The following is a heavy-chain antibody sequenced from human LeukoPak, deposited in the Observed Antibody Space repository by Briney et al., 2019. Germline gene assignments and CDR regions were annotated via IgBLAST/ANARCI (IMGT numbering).Heavy chain of an antibody. D-gene: IGHD3-16*01. CDR3: ARQRRLELPDY. J-gene: IGHJ4*02. Sequence: KPSETLSLTCTVSGGSISSYYWSWIRQPPGKGLEWIGSISYSGNIYYNPSLKSRVTISVDTSKNQFSLKLSSVTAADTAVYYCARQRRLELPDYWGQGTLVTVSS. V-gene: IGHV4-59*05. CDR1: GGSISSYY. CDR2: ISYSGNI.